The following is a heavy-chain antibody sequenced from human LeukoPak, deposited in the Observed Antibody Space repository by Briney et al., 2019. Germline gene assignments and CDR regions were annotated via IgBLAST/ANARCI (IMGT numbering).Heavy chain of an antibody. Sequence: ASVKVSCKASGYTFTGYYMHWVRQAPGQGLEWMGRINPNSGGTNYAQKFQGRVTMTRDTSISTAYMELSRLRPDDTAVYYCERGGSSYRFGEYPYYFDYWGQGTLVTVSS. V-gene: IGHV1-2*06. CDR3: ERGGSSYRFGEYPYYFDY. J-gene: IGHJ4*02. CDR2: INPNSGGT. CDR1: GYTFTGYY. D-gene: IGHD3-10*01.